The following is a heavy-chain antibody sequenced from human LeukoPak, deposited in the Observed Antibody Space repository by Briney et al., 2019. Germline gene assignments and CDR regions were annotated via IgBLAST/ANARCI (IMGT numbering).Heavy chain of an antibody. J-gene: IGHJ4*02. CDR2: INTNTGNP. CDR3: ARDLWVKIAAAGTRTGDY. Sequence: ASVKVSCRASGYTFTSYAMNWVRQAPGQGLEWMGWINTNTGNPTYAQGFTGRFVFSLDTSVSTAYLQISSLKAEDTAVYYCARDLWVKIAAAGTRTGDYWGQGTLVTVSS. CDR1: GYTFTSYA. D-gene: IGHD6-13*01. V-gene: IGHV7-4-1*02.